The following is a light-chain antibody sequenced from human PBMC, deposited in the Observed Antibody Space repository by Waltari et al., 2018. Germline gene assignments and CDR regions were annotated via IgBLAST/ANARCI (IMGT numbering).Light chain of an antibody. CDR2: DDS. CDR3: QVWHSPNYHYVV. Sequence: SFVLTPPPSVSVAPGQTARITCGGDHIETASVHWYRQKAGQAPVLVIYDDSDRPSGIPERLSGSNSGDTATLTIRWVEAGDEADYYCQVWHSPNYHYVVFGGGTKLTVL. CDR1: HIETAS. J-gene: IGLJ2*01. V-gene: IGLV3-21*02.